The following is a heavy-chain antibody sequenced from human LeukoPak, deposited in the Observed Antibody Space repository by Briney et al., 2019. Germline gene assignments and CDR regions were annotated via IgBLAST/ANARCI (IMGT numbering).Heavy chain of an antibody. V-gene: IGHV3-48*02. Sequence: GGSLRLSCEASGFTFSSYSMNWVRQAPGKWLEWVSFISSSSTNIYYADSVKGRFTISRDNAKNSLYLQVNSLRDEDTAVYYCAKSETYRFDYWGQGTLVTVSS. D-gene: IGHD3-3*01. CDR2: ISSSSTNI. CDR3: AKSETYRFDY. CDR1: GFTFSSYS. J-gene: IGHJ4*02.